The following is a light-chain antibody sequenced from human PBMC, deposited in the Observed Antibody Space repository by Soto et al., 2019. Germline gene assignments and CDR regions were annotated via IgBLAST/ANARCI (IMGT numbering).Light chain of an antibody. CDR3: QQTHSSPT. CDR1: QSIRNY. J-gene: IGKJ1*01. Sequence: DIQMTQSPSSLSASVGDRVTITCRASQSIRNYLNWYQQKPGKAPKVLIYTASSLQSGAPSRFSGSGSGTDFTLSIGRLQPEDFATYTCQQTHSSPTFGQGTKVDIK. CDR2: TAS. V-gene: IGKV1-39*01.